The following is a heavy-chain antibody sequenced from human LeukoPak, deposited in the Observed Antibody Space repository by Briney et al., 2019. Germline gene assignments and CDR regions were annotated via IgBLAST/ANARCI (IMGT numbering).Heavy chain of an antibody. CDR1: GYTFTGYY. CDR2: INPNSGAT. CDR3: ARDNEQANDY. Sequence: ASVKVSCKASGYTFTGYYLHWVRQAPGQGLEWMGWINPNSGATTSAQKFQGRVTMTRDTSISTVYMELSRLTSDDTAICYCARDNEQANDYWGQGTLVTVSS. V-gene: IGHV1-2*02. J-gene: IGHJ4*02. D-gene: IGHD2-8*01.